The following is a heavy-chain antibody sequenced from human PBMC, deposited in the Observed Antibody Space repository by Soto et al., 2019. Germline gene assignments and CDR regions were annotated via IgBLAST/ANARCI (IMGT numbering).Heavy chain of an antibody. V-gene: IGHV3-15*07. CDR3: TTDLAAAGRKGYYYGMDV. D-gene: IGHD6-13*01. J-gene: IGHJ6*02. CDR1: GSTFSNAC. CDR2: IKSKTDGGTT. Sequence: GGSLRLSCAASGSTFSNACMNWVRQAPGKGLEWVGRIKSKTDGGTTDYAAPVKGRFTISRDDSKNTLYLQMNSLKTEDTAVYYCTTDLAAAGRKGYYYGMDVWGQGTTVTVSS.